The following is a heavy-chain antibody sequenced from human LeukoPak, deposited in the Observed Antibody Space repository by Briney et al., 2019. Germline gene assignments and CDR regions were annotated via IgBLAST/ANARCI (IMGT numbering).Heavy chain of an antibody. CDR3: ARDPSYSSSSPYFDY. J-gene: IGHJ4*02. D-gene: IGHD6-6*01. Sequence: GGSLRLSCAASGFTFDDYAMHWVRQVPGEGLEWVSGISWNSGNIEYADSVKGRFTISRDNAKKSLFLQMNSLRAEDTALYYCARDPSYSSSSPYFDYWGQGVLVTVSS. V-gene: IGHV3-9*01. CDR2: ISWNSGNI. CDR1: GFTFDDYA.